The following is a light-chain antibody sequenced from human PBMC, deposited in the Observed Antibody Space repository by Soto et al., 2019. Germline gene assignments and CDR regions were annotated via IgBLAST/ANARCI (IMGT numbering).Light chain of an antibody. CDR2: AES. CDR3: QQSYSTPFT. J-gene: IGKJ3*01. V-gene: IGKV1-39*01. CDR1: QSISSY. Sequence: DIQMTQSPSSLSASVGDRVTITCRASQSISSYLNWYQQKPGKAPKLLIYAESSLQSGLPSRFSGSGSGTDFTLPISKLQPEDLATYYGQQSYSTPFTFGPGTKLDL.